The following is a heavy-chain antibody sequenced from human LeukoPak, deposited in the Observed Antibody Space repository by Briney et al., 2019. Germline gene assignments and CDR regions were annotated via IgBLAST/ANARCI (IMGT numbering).Heavy chain of an antibody. CDR3: ARPVDSYFDY. Sequence: SETLSLTCTVSGGSISSSSYYWGWIRPPPGKGLEWIGSIYYSGSTYYNPSLKSRVTISVDTSKNQFSLKLSSVTAADTAVYYCARPVDSYFDYWGQGTLVTVSS. CDR1: GGSISSSSYY. V-gene: IGHV4-39*01. J-gene: IGHJ4*02. D-gene: IGHD3/OR15-3a*01. CDR2: IYYSGST.